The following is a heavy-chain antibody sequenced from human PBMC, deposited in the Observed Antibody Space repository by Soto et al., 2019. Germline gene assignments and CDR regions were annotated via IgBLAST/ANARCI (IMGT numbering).Heavy chain of an antibody. Sequence: GGSLRLSCAASGFTFSSYSMNWVRQAPGKGLEWVSSISSSSSYIYYADSVKGRFTISRDNAKNSLYLQMNSLRAEDTAVYYCARDKQGGQAVAGTPPAEIDYWGQGTLVTVSS. J-gene: IGHJ4*02. D-gene: IGHD6-19*01. CDR1: GFTFSSYS. V-gene: IGHV3-21*01. CDR2: ISSSSSYI. CDR3: ARDKQGGQAVAGTPPAEIDY.